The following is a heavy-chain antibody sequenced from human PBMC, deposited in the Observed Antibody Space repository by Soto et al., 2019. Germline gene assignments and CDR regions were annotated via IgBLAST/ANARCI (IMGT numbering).Heavy chain of an antibody. V-gene: IGHV5-51*01. CDR1: GSSFTSYW. CDR2: IYPGDSDT. D-gene: IGHD2-2*01. CDR3: ARHRGTYCSSTSCYGMDV. J-gene: IGHJ6*02. Sequence: CKGSGSSFTSYWIGWVRQMPGKGLEWMGIIYPGDSDTRYSPSFQGQVTISADKSISTAYLQWSSLKASDTAMYYCARHRGTYCSSTSCYGMDVWGQGTTVTVSS.